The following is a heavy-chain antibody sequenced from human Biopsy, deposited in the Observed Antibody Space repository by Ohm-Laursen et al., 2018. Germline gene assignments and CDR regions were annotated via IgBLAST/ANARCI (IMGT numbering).Heavy chain of an antibody. J-gene: IGHJ4*02. CDR3: AKCMTGGSNYYFHH. Sequence: SLRLSCAASGFTFSSYGMHWVRQAPGKGLEWVPAIWYDGSNKNYADSVKGRFTISRDNSKNTLYLQMNSLRGEDTAVYYCAKCMTGGSNYYFHHCGQGTLVTVSS. V-gene: IGHV3-33*06. CDR1: GFTFSSYG. CDR2: IWYDGSNK. D-gene: IGHD2-8*01.